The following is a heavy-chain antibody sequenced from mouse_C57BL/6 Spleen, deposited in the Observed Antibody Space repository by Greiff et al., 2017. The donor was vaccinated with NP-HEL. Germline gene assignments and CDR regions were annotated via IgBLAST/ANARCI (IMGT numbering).Heavy chain of an antibody. CDR1: GYTFTSYW. V-gene: IGHV1-55*01. Sequence: VQLQQPGAELVKPGASVKMSCKASGYTFTSYWITWVKQRPGQGLEWIGDIYPGSGSTNYNEKFKSKATLTVDTSSSTAYMQLSSLTSEDSAVYYCARGRRDFYYFDYWGQGTTLTVSS. J-gene: IGHJ2*01. CDR3: ARGRRDFYYFDY. D-gene: IGHD3-3*01. CDR2: IYPGSGST.